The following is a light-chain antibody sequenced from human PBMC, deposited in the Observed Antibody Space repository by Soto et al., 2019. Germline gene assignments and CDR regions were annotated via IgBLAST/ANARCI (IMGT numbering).Light chain of an antibody. J-gene: IGKJ1*01. Sequence: EIVMTQSPATLSVSPGERATLSCRASQSVTTNLAWYQQKPGQAPRLLIYAASTRATGIPTRFSGGGSGTEVTLTISSLQSEDFAVYYCQQYNNWPPRWTFGQGTKVEIK. CDR3: QQYNNWPPRWT. CDR2: AAS. CDR1: QSVTTN. V-gene: IGKV3-15*01.